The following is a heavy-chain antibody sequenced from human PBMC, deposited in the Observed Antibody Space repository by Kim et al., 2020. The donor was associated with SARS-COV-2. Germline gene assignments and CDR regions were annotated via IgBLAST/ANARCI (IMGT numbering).Heavy chain of an antibody. Sequence: SVKVSCKASGGTFSSYAISWVRQAPGQGLEWMGRIIPILGIANYAQKFQGRVTITADKSTSTAYMELSSLRSEDTAVYYCAREDIVVVPAAPITNYYYYYGMDVWGQGTTVTVSS. D-gene: IGHD2-2*01. J-gene: IGHJ6*02. CDR2: IIPILGIA. CDR3: AREDIVVVPAAPITNYYYYYGMDV. CDR1: GGTFSSYA. V-gene: IGHV1-69*04.